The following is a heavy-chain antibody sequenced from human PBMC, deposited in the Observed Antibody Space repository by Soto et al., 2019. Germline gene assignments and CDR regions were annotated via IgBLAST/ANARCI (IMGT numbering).Heavy chain of an antibody. CDR3: ARGNVVPLDY. J-gene: IGHJ4*02. D-gene: IGHD2-21*01. CDR1: GDSISTYY. V-gene: IGHV4-59*12. CDR2: IYYSGST. Sequence: PSETLSLTCTVSGDSISTYYWSWIRQPPGKGLEWIGYIYYSGSTNYNPSLKSRVTISVDTSKSQFSLKLSSVTAADTAVYYCARGNVVPLDYWGQGTLVTVSS.